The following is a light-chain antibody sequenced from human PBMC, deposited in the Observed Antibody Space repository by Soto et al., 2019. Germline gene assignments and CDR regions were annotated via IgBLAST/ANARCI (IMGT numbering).Light chain of an antibody. CDR2: EGF. J-gene: IGLJ2*01. Sequence: QSALTQPASVSGSPGQSITISCTGTSSDVGGSGLVSWYQFHPGKAPKLLIFEGFKRPSGVSNRFSGSKSGSTASLTISGLQAEDEADYYCCSYAGRSTWDVVFGGGPSSPS. V-gene: IGLV2-23*01. CDR3: CSYAGRSTWDVV. CDR1: SSDVGGSGL.